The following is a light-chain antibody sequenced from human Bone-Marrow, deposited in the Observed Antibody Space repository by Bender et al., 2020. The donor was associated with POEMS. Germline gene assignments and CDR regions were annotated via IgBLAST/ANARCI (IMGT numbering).Light chain of an antibody. CDR1: SSNIGTNP. CDR3: AAWEDSLNGWV. Sequence: QSVLTQPPSASGTPGQRVTISCSGSSSNIGTNPVNWYQQLPGTAPKLPIYINNQRPSGVPDRFSGSTSGTSASLAISGLQSEDEADYYCAAWEDSLNGWVFGGGTKLTVL. J-gene: IGLJ3*02. V-gene: IGLV1-44*01. CDR2: INN.